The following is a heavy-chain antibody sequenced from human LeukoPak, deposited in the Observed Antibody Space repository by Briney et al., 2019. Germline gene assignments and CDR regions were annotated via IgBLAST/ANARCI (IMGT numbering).Heavy chain of an antibody. Sequence: SQTLSLTCTVSGGSISSGGYYWSWIRQHPGKGLEWIGYIYYSGSTYYNPSLKSRVTISVDTSKNQFSLKLSSVTAADTAVYHCARKTQIGGGRDWFDPWGQGTLVTVSS. V-gene: IGHV4-31*03. CDR1: GGSISSGGYY. CDR2: IYYSGST. CDR3: ARKTQIGGGRDWFDP. J-gene: IGHJ5*02. D-gene: IGHD3-16*01.